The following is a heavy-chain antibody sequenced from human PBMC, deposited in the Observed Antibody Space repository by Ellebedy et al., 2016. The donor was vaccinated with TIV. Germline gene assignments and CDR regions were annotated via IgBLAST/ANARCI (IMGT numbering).Heavy chain of an antibody. Sequence: GGSLRLSCAASGFTFTSYWMAWVRQAPGKGLEWVANIKHDGSEKFFVDSVKGRFTISRDNAKNSLYLRLHSLRAEDTAVYYCTRHQATVVAGGWDVWGQGTKVTVSS. CDR3: TRHQATVVAGGWDV. J-gene: IGHJ6*02. D-gene: IGHD2-15*01. CDR1: GFTFTSYW. V-gene: IGHV3-7*01. CDR2: IKHDGSEK.